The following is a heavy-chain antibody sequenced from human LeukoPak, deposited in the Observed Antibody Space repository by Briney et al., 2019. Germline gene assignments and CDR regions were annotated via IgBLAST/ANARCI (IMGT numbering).Heavy chain of an antibody. Sequence: PSETLSLTCTVSGGSISSYYWSWIRQPPGKGLEWIGYIYYSGGTNYNPSLKSRVTISVDTSKNQFSLKLSSVTAADTAVYYCARAAAAAHTNYFDYWGQGTLVTVSS. J-gene: IGHJ4*02. CDR3: ARAAAAAHTNYFDY. CDR2: IYYSGGT. CDR1: GGSISSYY. D-gene: IGHD6-13*01. V-gene: IGHV4-59*08.